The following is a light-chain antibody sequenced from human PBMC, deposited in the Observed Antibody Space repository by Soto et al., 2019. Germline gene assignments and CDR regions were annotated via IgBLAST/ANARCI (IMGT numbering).Light chain of an antibody. CDR3: AAWDDSLDAEV. J-gene: IGLJ1*01. CDR1: SSNIGSNT. CDR2: SND. V-gene: IGLV1-44*01. Sequence: SVLTQPPSASGTPGQRVTISCSGTSSNIGSNTVNWYQQLPGMAPKLLIYSNDQRPSGVPDRFSGSKSGTSASLAIGGLQSEDEADYHCAAWDDSLDAEVFGAGTKLTVL.